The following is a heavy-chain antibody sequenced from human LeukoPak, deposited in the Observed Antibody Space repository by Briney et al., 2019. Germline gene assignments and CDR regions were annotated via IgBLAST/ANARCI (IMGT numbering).Heavy chain of an antibody. V-gene: IGHV3-23*01. D-gene: IGHD6-6*01. CDR2: ISGSAGNT. J-gene: IGHJ6*02. CDR3: AKDSSSSNYYYGMDV. Sequence: GGSLRLSCAASGFTFSSYSMNWVRQAPGKGLEWVSTISGSAGNTYYGDSVKGRFTISRDNSKNMLFLQMNSLRAADTAVYYCAKDSSSSNYYYGMDVWGQGTTVTVSS. CDR1: GFTFSSYS.